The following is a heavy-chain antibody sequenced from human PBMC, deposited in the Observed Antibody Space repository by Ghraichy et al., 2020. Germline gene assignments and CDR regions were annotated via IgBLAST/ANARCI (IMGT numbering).Heavy chain of an antibody. CDR3: ARHHSRDWYTQWYFDL. J-gene: IGHJ2*01. CDR2: FYYSGST. D-gene: IGHD6-19*01. CDR1: GGSLSNSNYY. V-gene: IGHV4-39*01. Sequence: SQTLSLTCTVSGGSLSNSNYYWGWIRQPPGKGLEWIGSFYYSGSTHYNHSLKSRVTISVDTPKNQFSLKLSSVTAADTAVYYCARHHSRDWYTQWYFDLWGRGTLVTVSS.